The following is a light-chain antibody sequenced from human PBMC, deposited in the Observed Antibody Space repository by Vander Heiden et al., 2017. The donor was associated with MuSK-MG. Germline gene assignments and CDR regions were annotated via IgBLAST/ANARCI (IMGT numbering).Light chain of an antibody. J-gene: IGKJ2*01. V-gene: IGKV4-1*01. Sequence: DIVMTQSPDSLAVSLGERATINCKSSQSILYSSNNKNYLAWYQQKPGQPPKVLIDWASSRESGVPDRFSGSGFGTDFTLTISSLQAEDVAVYYCQQDDSSPYTFGQWTKLEIK. CDR3: QQDDSSPYT. CDR1: QSILYSSNNKNY. CDR2: WAS.